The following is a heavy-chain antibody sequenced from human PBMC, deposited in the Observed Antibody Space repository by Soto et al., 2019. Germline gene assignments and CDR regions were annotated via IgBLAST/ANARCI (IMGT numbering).Heavy chain of an antibody. J-gene: IGHJ6*02. V-gene: IGHV4-34*01. Sequence: SETLSLTCTVSGGSISSYYWSWIRQPPGKGLQWIGEINHRGSTNYNPSLKSRVTISVDTSKNQFSLKLMSVTAADTAVYYCARDRGVIVVDNYYYYGMDVWGQGTTVTVSS. CDR2: INHRGST. CDR3: ARDRGVIVVDNYYYYGMDV. CDR1: GGSISSYY. D-gene: IGHD3-22*01.